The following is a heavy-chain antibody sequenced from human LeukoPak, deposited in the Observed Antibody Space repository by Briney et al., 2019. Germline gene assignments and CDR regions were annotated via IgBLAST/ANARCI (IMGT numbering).Heavy chain of an antibody. V-gene: IGHV4-59*01. CDR1: GGSISSYY. CDR3: ARELWSGYAN. CDR2: IYYSGST. J-gene: IGHJ4*02. D-gene: IGHD3-3*01. Sequence: PSETLSLTCTVSGGSISSYYLNRVRQPPGKGLEWVGCIYYSGSTNYSPSLKSRVTISVDTSKNQFSLKLYSVTAADTAVYYWARELWSGYANWGQGTLVTVSS.